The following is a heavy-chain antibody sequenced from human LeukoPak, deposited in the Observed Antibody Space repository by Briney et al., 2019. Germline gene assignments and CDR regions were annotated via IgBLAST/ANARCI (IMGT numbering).Heavy chain of an antibody. J-gene: IGHJ4*02. Sequence: NPSETLSLTWTVSGGSISSYYWSWIRQPAGKGLEWIGRIYTSGSTNYNPSLKSRVTMSVDTSKNQFSLKLSPVTAADTAVYYCAGDGGGDFWSGYYLVYYWGQGTLVTVSS. CDR2: IYTSGST. CDR1: GGSISSYY. V-gene: IGHV4-4*07. CDR3: AGDGGGDFWSGYYLVYY. D-gene: IGHD3-3*01.